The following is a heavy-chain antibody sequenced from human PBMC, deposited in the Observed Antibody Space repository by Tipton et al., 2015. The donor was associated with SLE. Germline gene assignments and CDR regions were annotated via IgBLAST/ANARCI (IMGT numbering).Heavy chain of an antibody. CDR1: GYTFTRYA. CDR3: ATEGASLVTDY. CDR2: INTANGKS. J-gene: IGHJ4*02. D-gene: IGHD3-16*02. Sequence: QSGPEVKKPGTSVRVSCKASGYTFTRYAMHWVRQDPGQGLEWMGWINTANGKSKSSEKFEDRLTITRDKSATTVYMELRSLKSEDTAVYYCATEGASLVTDYWGQGTLVTVSS. V-gene: IGHV1-3*04.